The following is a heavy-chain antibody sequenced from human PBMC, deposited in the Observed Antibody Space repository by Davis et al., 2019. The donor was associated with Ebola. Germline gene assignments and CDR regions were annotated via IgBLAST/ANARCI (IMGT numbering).Heavy chain of an antibody. CDR1: GGSISSYY. Sequence: SETLSLTCTASGGSISSYYWSWIRQPPGKGLEWIGYIYYSGSTNYNPSLKSRVTISVDTSKNQFSLKLSSVTAADTAVYYCARARYYYGRGRLDPWGQGTLVTVSS. J-gene: IGHJ5*02. D-gene: IGHD3-10*02. V-gene: IGHV4-59*12. CDR2: IYYSGST. CDR3: ARARYYYGRGRLDP.